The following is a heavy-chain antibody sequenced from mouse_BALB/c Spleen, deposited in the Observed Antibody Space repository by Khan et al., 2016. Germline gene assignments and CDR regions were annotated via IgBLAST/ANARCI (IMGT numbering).Heavy chain of an antibody. CDR2: ISYSDDT. V-gene: IGHV3-8*02. CDR3: ARDDCYYFDD. J-gene: IGHJ2*01. CDR1: GDTITSGY. Sequence: EVQLQESGPSLVKPSPTLNITCYVTGDTITSGYWNWIRKFQGKKLEYMGYISYSDDTYYNQSLESRIAITRDTSKNQYYLKLNSVTTEDTATYYCARDDCYYFDDWGQGTTLTVSS.